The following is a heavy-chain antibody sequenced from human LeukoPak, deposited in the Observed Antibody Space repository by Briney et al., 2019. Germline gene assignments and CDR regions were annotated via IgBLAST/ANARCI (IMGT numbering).Heavy chain of an antibody. Sequence: GGSLRLSCAASGFTFRDYTMSWVRQAPGKGLEWVSVITGSGKNTYYADSVKGRFTISKDNSKNTVYLQMNDLRVDDTAVYYCAEAASSSWPSYQYGMDVWGQGTTVTVSS. J-gene: IGHJ6*02. CDR1: GFTFRDYT. D-gene: IGHD6-13*01. CDR2: ITGSGKNT. V-gene: IGHV3-23*01. CDR3: AEAASSSWPSYQYGMDV.